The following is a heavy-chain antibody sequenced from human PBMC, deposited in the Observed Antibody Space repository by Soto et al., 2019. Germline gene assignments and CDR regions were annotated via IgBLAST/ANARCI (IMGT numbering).Heavy chain of an antibody. CDR1: GSGFISSG. Sequence: SVKVSCKASGSGFISSGIQWVRQAHGQRLEWIGWIVVASGQTNYAQNFRGRVAITRDTSTATAYIELTGLTSEDTAVYFCSASRPDIGVGWWVWGQGTTVTVSS. J-gene: IGHJ6*02. CDR2: IVVASGQT. V-gene: IGHV1-58*02. CDR3: SASRPDIGVGWWV. D-gene: IGHD2-15*01.